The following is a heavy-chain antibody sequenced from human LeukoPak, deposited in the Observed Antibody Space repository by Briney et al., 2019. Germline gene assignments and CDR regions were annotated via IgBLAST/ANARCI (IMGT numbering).Heavy chain of an antibody. CDR1: GLTVSSNY. J-gene: IGHJ5*02. CDR2: IYRGGPT. V-gene: IGHV3-66*01. Sequence: GGSLRLSCAASGLTVSSNYMSWVRQAPGKGLEWVSVIYRGGPTYYADSVKGRFTISRDNSKNTLYLQMNSLRDEGTAVYYCARDSYVDSEAVRWFDPWGQGTWSPSPQ. CDR3: ARDSYVDSEAVRWFDP. D-gene: IGHD4-17*01.